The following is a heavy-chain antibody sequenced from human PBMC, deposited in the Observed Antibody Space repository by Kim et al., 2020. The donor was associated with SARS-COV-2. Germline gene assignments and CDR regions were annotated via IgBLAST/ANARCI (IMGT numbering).Heavy chain of an antibody. D-gene: IGHD3-10*01. CDR1: GFTFSSYA. J-gene: IGHJ5*02. CDR3: AKDLRSNYA. CDR2: IYSGGGST. Sequence: GGSLRLSCAASGFTFSSYAMTWVRQAPGKGLEWVSAIYSGGGSTFYADSVKGRFTISRDNSKNTLYLQMNSLRAEDTAVYYCAKDLRSNYAWGQGTLVTVSS. V-gene: IGHV3-23*03.